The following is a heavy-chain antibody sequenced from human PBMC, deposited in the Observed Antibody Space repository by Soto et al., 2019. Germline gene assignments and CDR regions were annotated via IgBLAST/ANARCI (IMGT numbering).Heavy chain of an antibody. Sequence: PSETMSPTRYVAGGSIPTSVLLTWIRQFPGRVLEWIGEITHDGHTNYSPSLSGRVTMSVDLSNSQFSLNVASVNAADTAVYFCAGGREYDYWGQRTLVIIS. J-gene: IGHJ4*02. CDR3: AGGREYDY. CDR2: ITHDGHT. D-gene: IGHD1-26*01. V-gene: IGHV4-4*02. CDR1: GGSIPTSVL.